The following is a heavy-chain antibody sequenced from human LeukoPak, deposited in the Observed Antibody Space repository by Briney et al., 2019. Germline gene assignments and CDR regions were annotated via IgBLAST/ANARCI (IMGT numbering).Heavy chain of an antibody. V-gene: IGHV4-59*01. CDR3: ARDGYNYGGAFDI. CDR2: IYYSGST. Sequence: PSETLSLTCTVSGGSISSYYWSWIRQPPGKGLEWIGYIYYSGSTNYNPSLKSRVTISVDTSKNQFSLKMNSVTAADTAVYYCARDGYNYGGAFDIWGQGTMVTVSS. J-gene: IGHJ3*02. D-gene: IGHD5-24*01. CDR1: GGSISSYY.